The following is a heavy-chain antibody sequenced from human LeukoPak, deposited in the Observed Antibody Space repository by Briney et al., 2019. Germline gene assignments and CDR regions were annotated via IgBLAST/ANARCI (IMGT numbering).Heavy chain of an antibody. CDR3: ARGFGGNHWADY. D-gene: IGHD2-15*01. CDR1: GFTFSSYG. Sequence: GGSLRLSCAASGFTFSSYGMHWVRQVPGKGLEWVAVIWYDGSNKYYADSVKGRFTISRDNSKNTLYLQMNSLRAEDTAVYYCARGFGGNHWADYWGQGTLVTVSS. J-gene: IGHJ4*02. CDR2: IWYDGSNK. V-gene: IGHV3-33*01.